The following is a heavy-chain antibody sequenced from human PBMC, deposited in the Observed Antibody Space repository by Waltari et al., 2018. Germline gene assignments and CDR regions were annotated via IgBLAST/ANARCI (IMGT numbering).Heavy chain of an antibody. J-gene: IGHJ4*02. V-gene: IGHV3-7*01. CDR2: IKQDGSEK. Sequence: EVQLVESGGGLVQPGGSLRLSCAASGFTFSSYWMSWVRPAPGKGLEWVANIKQDGSEKYYVDSVKGRFTISRDNAKNSLYLQMNSLRAEDTAVYYCAREGNCTNGVCYPAFDYWGQGTLVTVSS. CDR1: GFTFSSYW. D-gene: IGHD2-8*01. CDR3: AREGNCTNGVCYPAFDY.